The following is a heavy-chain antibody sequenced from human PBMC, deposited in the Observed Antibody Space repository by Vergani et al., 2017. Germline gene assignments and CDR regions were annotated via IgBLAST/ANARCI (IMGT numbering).Heavy chain of an antibody. CDR2: MNPNSGNT. CDR3: ARERINIVVVPASYYYYYGMDV. V-gene: IGHV1-8*01. D-gene: IGHD2-2*01. CDR1: GYTFTSYD. J-gene: IGHJ6*02. Sequence: QVQLVQSGAEVKKPGASVKVSCKASGYTFTSYDINWVRQATGQGLEWMGWMNPNSGNTGYAQKFQGRVTMTRNTSISTAYMELSSLRSEDTAVYCCARERINIVVVPASYYYYYGMDVWGQGTTVTVSS.